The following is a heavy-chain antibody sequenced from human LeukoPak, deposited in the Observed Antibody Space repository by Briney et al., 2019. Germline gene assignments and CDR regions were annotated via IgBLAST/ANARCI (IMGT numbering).Heavy chain of an antibody. CDR2: IYYSGSA. CDR3: AGEPMRVTAAMYAFDI. J-gene: IGHJ3*02. Sequence: PSRTLSLTCTVSGGSLSSGDYYWRWLRQPPGRGLEWIGYIYYSGSAYYNPSLKSRYTISVDTSKNQFSLKLSSVTAADTAVYYCAGEPMRVTAAMYAFDIWGQGTMVTVSS. CDR1: GGSLSSGDYY. V-gene: IGHV4-30-4*01. D-gene: IGHD2-2*01.